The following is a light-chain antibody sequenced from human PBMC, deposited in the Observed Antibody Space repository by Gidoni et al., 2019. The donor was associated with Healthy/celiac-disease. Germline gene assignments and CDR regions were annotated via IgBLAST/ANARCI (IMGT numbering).Light chain of an antibody. CDR3: QQYGSAPPWT. Sequence: IVFTPSPGTRSSSPGERATLSCRASQSVSSSYLAWYQQKPGQAPRLLLYGAASRATGIPDRFSSSGSGTDFTLTISRLEPEDFAVYYCQQYGSAPPWTFGQGTKVEIK. CDR1: QSVSSSY. J-gene: IGKJ1*01. V-gene: IGKV3-20*01. CDR2: GAA.